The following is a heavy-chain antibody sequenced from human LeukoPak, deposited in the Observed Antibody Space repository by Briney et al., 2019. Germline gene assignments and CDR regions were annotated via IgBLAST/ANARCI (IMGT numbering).Heavy chain of an antibody. CDR1: GXTFSNYW. CDR2: INSDGSST. J-gene: IGHJ1*01. V-gene: IGHV3-74*01. CDR3: AREVPWDGDFQH. Sequence: GGSLRLSCAASGXTFSNYWVHWVRQVTGKGRVWVSRINSDGSSTNYADFVKSRFTISRDNAKNTLYLQMNSLRAEDTAVYYCAREVPWDGDFQHWGQGTLVTVSS. D-gene: IGHD1-26*01.